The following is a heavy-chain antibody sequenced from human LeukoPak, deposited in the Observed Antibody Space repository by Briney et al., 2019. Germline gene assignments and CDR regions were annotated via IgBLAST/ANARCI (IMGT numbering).Heavy chain of an antibody. CDR3: ARIQLWLHGRYFDY. V-gene: IGHV3-48*03. CDR2: ISNSGSTI. CDR1: GFTFSSYE. Sequence: GGSLRLSCAASGFTFSSYEMNWVRQAPGKGLEWVSYISNSGSTIYYADSVKGRFTISRDNAKKSLYLQMNSLRADDTAVYYCARIQLWLHGRYFDYWGQGTLVTVSS. J-gene: IGHJ4*02. D-gene: IGHD5-18*01.